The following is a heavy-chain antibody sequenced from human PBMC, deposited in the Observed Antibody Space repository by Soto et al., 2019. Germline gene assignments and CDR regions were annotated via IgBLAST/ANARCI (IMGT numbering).Heavy chain of an antibody. V-gene: IGHV3-9*01. CDR1: GFTFDDYA. CDR2: ISWNSGSI. J-gene: IGHJ4*02. D-gene: IGHD3-22*01. CDR3: AKGEGSSGYYSLFHY. Sequence: EVQLVESGGGLVQPGRSLRLSCAASGFTFDDYAMHWVRQAPGKGLEWVSGISWNSGSIGYADSVKGRFTISRDNAKNSLYLQMNSRRAEDTALYYCAKGEGSSGYYSLFHYWGQGTLVTVSS.